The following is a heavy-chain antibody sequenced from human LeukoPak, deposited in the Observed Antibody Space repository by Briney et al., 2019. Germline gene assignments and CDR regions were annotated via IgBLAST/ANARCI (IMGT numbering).Heavy chain of an antibody. CDR3: AIDKSRGASSPYFDY. CDR1: GFTFGSYA. Sequence: GRSLRLSCAACGFTFGSYAMHWVRQAPGKGLEWVAVISYDGSNKYYADSVKGRFTISRDNSKNTLYLQMNSLRAEDTAVYYCAIDKSRGASSPYFDYWGQGTLVTVSS. CDR2: ISYDGSNK. D-gene: IGHD3-10*01. V-gene: IGHV3-30-3*01. J-gene: IGHJ4*02.